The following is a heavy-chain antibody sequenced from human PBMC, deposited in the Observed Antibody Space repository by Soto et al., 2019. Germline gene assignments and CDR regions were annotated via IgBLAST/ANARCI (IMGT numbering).Heavy chain of an antibody. CDR3: SREWPSGVTRPGAFQI. Sequence: SETLSLTCTVSGGSISSYYWSWIRQPPGKGLEWIGYIYYSGSTNYNPSLKSRVTISVHTSKNQFSLKLSSVTAADTAVYYCSREWPSGVTRPGAFQIWGQGTMVTV. J-gene: IGHJ3*02. D-gene: IGHD1-26*01. CDR2: IYYSGST. CDR1: GGSISSYY. V-gene: IGHV4-59*01.